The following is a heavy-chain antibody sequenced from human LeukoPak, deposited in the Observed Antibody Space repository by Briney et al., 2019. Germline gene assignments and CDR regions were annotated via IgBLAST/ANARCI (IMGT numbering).Heavy chain of an antibody. D-gene: IGHD3-10*01. CDR1: GGSISSYY. CDR2: IYTSGST. J-gene: IGHJ4*02. CDR3: ARDGGYYYGSGIYYPDY. V-gene: IGHV4-4*07. Sequence: SETLSLTCTVSGGSISSYYWSWIRQPAGKGLEWIGLIYTSGSTNYNPSLKSRVTMSVDTSKNQFSLKLSSVTAADTAVYYCARDGGYYYGSGIYYPDYWGQGTLVTVSS.